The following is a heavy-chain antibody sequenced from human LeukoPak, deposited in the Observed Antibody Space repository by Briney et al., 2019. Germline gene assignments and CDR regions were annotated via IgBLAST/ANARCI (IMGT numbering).Heavy chain of an antibody. D-gene: IGHD1-7*01. J-gene: IGHJ4*02. CDR3: VGWGISGITNH. Sequence: GGSLRLSCSASGFTFSSYAMHRVRQAPGKGLEYVSAISSNGGSTYYADSVKGRFTISRDNSKNTLYLQMSSLRAEDTAVYYCVGWGISGITNHWGQGTLVTVSS. V-gene: IGHV3-64D*06. CDR1: GFTFSSYA. CDR2: ISSNGGST.